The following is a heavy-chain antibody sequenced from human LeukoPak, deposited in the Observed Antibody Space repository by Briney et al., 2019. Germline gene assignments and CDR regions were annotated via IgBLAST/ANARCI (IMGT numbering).Heavy chain of an antibody. J-gene: IGHJ6*03. CDR2: INPSGGST. CDR3: ARDRDTVTTIRTLRGYTDV. D-gene: IGHD4-11*01. V-gene: IGHV1-46*01. CDR1: GYTFTGYY. Sequence: GASVKVSCKASGYTFTGYYMHWVRQAPGQGLEWMGIINPSGGSTSYAQKFQGRVTMTRDTSTSTVYMELSSLRSEDTAVYYCARDRDTVTTIRTLRGYTDVWGKGTTVTVSS.